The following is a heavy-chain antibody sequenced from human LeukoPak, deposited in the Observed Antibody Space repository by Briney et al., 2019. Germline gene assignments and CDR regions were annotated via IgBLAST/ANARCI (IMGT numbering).Heavy chain of an antibody. D-gene: IGHD2-15*01. J-gene: IGHJ3*02. V-gene: IGHV3-53*01. CDR1: GFTVSSNY. CDR2: IYSGGST. Sequence: GGSLRLSCAASGFTVSSNYMSWVRQAPGKGLEWVSVIYSGGSTYYADSVKGRFTISRDNSKNTLYLQMNSLRAEDTAVYYCARVSGGSSSYDAFDIWGQGTMVTVSS. CDR3: ARVSGGSSSYDAFDI.